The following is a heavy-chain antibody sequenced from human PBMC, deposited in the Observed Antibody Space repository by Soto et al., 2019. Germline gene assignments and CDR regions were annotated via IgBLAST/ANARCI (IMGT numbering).Heavy chain of an antibody. CDR1: GGSISSGGYY. J-gene: IGHJ4*02. Sequence: QVQLQESGPGLVKPSQTLSLTCTISGGSISSGGYYWSWIRQHPGKGLEWIGYIYYSGSTYHNPSLNIPVTISKDPSTNQFSLMQCSVTAADTVVYYCAREPVIWGQGTLVTVSS. V-gene: IGHV4-31*01. D-gene: IGHD3-10*01. CDR3: AREPVI. CDR2: IYYSGST.